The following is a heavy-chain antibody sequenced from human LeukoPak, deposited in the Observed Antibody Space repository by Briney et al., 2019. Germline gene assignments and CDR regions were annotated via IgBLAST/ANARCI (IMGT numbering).Heavy chain of an antibody. D-gene: IGHD6-19*01. Sequence: GGSLRLSCASSGFIFSNNGMHWLRQAPGKGLEWLAVILYDGSEEYYGESVKGRFTISRDNSKNTLYLQMNCLVFEYTAVYYCAKEQSSGWYRVADHWGQGTLVTVSS. J-gene: IGHJ4*02. V-gene: IGHV3-30*18. CDR1: GFIFSNNG. CDR2: ILYDGSEE. CDR3: AKEQSSGWYRVADH.